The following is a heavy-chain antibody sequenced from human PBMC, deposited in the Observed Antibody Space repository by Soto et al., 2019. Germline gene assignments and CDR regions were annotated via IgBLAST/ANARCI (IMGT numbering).Heavy chain of an antibody. CDR2: IYYSGST. CDR3: ARGACSGGSCYSENYYYYYMDV. V-gene: IGHV4-31*03. D-gene: IGHD2-15*01. J-gene: IGHJ6*03. CDR1: GGSISSGGYY. Sequence: QVQLQESGPGLVKPSQTLSLTCTVSGGSISSGGYYWSWIRQHPGKGLEWIGYIYYSGSTYYNPSLKSRVTISVDTSKNQCSRKLSSVTAADTAVYYCARGACSGGSCYSENYYYYYMDVWGKGSTVTVSS.